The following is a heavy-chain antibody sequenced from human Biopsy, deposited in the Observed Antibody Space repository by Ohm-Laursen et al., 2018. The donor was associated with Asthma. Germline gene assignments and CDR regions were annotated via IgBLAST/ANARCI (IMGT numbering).Heavy chain of an antibody. CDR1: GVSIRSYY. CDR2: IHYSGST. V-gene: IGHV4-59*01. D-gene: IGHD2-15*01. J-gene: IGHJ4*02. CDR3: AGFCNGGNCPDH. Sequence: GTLSLTCTVSGVSIRSYYWTWIRQPPGKGLEWIGNIHYSGSTYSNPSLKSRVTISVDTSKKQISLRLSSVIAADTAVYYCAGFCNGGNCPDHWGQGTLATVSS.